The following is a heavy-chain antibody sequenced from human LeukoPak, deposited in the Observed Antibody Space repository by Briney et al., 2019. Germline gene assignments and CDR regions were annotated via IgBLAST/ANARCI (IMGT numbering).Heavy chain of an antibody. D-gene: IGHD6-19*01. CDR1: GFTFSSCA. Sequence: GGSLRLSCAASGFTFSSCAMSWVRQAPGKGLEWVSVIYSGGSTYYADSVKGRFTISRDNSKNTLYLQMNSLRAEDTAVYYCARDGGAGSSDYWGQGTLVTFSS. CDR2: IYSGGST. J-gene: IGHJ4*02. CDR3: ARDGGAGSSDY. V-gene: IGHV3-53*01.